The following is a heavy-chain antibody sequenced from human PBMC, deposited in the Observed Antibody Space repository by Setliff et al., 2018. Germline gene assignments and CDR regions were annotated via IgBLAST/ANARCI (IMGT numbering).Heavy chain of an antibody. J-gene: IGHJ4*02. V-gene: IGHV1-18*01. Sequence: ASVKVSCKASGYTFTSYGFSWVRQAPGQGLEWMGWISVYNGKTKYAQKFQGRVTMTTDTSTRTAYMEVTSLRSDDTAVYYCATEKFPGDWGDYWGQGTLVTVCS. D-gene: IGHD2-21*01. CDR2: ISVYNGKT. CDR1: GYTFTSYG. CDR3: ATEKFPGDWGDY.